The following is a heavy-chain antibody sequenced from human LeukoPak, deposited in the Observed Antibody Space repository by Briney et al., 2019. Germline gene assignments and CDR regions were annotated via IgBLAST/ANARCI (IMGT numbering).Heavy chain of an antibody. D-gene: IGHD4-11*01. J-gene: IGHJ4*02. CDR3: ARHFSADSTNSVPVAYHLDH. CDR2: IYPADSDT. V-gene: IGHV5-51*01. Sequence: GESLKISCKGSGYSFTDYWIGWVRQMPGKGLEWMAIIYPADSDTRYSPSFQGHVTTSADKSISTAYLQWSSLKASDTAMYFCARHFSADSTNSVPVAYHLDHWGQGTLVTVSS. CDR1: GYSFTDYW.